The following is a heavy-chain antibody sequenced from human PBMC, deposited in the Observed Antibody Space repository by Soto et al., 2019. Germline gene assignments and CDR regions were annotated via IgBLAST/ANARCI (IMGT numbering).Heavy chain of an antibody. V-gene: IGHV1-8*01. CDR1: GYTFTSYD. J-gene: IGHJ4*02. D-gene: IGHD6-13*01. CDR2: MNPNSGNT. Sequence: ASGKVSCKASGYTFTSYDINWVRQATGQGLEWMGWMNPNSGNTGYAQKFQGRVTMTRNPSMSTAYMELSSLRSEDTAVYYCTRASTVAAVIDYWGQGTLVTVSS. CDR3: TRASTVAAVIDY.